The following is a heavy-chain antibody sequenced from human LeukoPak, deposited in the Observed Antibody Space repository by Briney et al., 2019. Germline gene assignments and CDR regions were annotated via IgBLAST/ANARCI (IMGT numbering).Heavy chain of an antibody. CDR2: ISSSGGTI. CDR3: ARHVAPIDY. J-gene: IGHJ4*02. V-gene: IGHV3-48*03. CDR1: GFTLSSYE. D-gene: IGHD3-10*02. Sequence: GGSLRLSCAASGFTLSSYEMNWVRQAPGKGLEWISYISSSGGTIYYADSVKGRFTISRDNSKNSLYLQMNSLRAEDTAVYYCARHVAPIDYWGQGTLVTVSS.